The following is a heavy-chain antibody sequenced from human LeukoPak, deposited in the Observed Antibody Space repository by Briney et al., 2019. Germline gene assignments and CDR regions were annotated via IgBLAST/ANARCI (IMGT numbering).Heavy chain of an antibody. CDR3: AKGGDSSGWYLVGYYYYYMDV. CDR2: ISGSGGST. Sequence: GGSLRLSCAASGFTFSSYGMSWVRQAPGKGLEWVSAISGSGGSTYYADSVKGRFTISRDNSKNTLYLQMNSLRAEDTAVYYCAKGGDSSGWYLVGYYYYYMDVWGKGTTVTVSS. J-gene: IGHJ6*03. CDR1: GFTFSSYG. D-gene: IGHD6-19*01. V-gene: IGHV3-23*01.